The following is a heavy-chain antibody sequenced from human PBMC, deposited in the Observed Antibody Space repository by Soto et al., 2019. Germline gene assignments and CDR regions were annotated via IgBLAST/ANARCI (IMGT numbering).Heavy chain of an antibody. CDR3: ARGLRRYSYGREYYYGMDV. J-gene: IGHJ6*02. V-gene: IGHV4-34*01. CDR1: GGSFSGYY. CDR2: INHSGST. Sequence: SETLSLTCAVYGGSFSGYYWSWIRQPPGKGLEWIGEINHSGSTNYNPSLKRRVTISVDTSKNQFSLKLSSVTAADTAVYYCARGLRRYSYGREYYYGMDVWGQGTTVTVSS. D-gene: IGHD5-18*01.